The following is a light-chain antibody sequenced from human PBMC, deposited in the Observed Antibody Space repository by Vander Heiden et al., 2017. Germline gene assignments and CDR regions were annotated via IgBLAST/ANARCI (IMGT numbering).Light chain of an antibody. CDR2: GAS. CDR3: QQYGSSPYT. V-gene: IGKV3-20*01. Sequence: EIVLTPSPGPLSLSQGERATLSCRASQSVSSSYLAWYQQKPGQAPGLLIYGASSRATGIPYRFSGSGSGTDFTLTISRLEPEDFAVYYCQQYGSSPYTFGQGTKLEIK. J-gene: IGKJ2*01. CDR1: QSVSSSY.